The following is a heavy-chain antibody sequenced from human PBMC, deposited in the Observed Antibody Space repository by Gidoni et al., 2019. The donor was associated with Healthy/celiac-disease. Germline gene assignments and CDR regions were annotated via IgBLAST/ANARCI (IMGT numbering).Heavy chain of an antibody. Sequence: QVQLQQWGAGLLKPSETLSLTCAVYGWSFSGYYWSWIRQPPGKGLEWIGEINHSGSTNYNPSLKSRVTISVDTSKNQFYLKRSAVTAADTAVYYCARVHSSGYYVRGYYGMDVWGQGTTVTVSS. V-gene: IGHV4-34*01. J-gene: IGHJ6*02. CDR2: INHSGST. D-gene: IGHD3-22*01. CDR1: GWSFSGYY. CDR3: ARVHSSGYYVRGYYGMDV.